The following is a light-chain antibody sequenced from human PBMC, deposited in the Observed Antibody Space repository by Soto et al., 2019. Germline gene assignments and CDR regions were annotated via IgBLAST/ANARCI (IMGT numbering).Light chain of an antibody. CDR3: HQYLNWPGT. Sequence: EIVMTQSPATLSVSPGERATLSCRASQSLNRDLAWYQQRPGQSPRLLNFGASIRAAGIPARFSGSWSGTEFTLTIDSLQSEDFALYYCHQYLNWPGTFGQGTKVEI. V-gene: IGKV3-15*01. CDR2: GAS. CDR1: QSLNRD. J-gene: IGKJ1*01.